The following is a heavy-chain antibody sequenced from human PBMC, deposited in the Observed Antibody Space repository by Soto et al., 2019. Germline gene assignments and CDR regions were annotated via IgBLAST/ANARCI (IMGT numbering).Heavy chain of an antibody. CDR2: IYYSGST. CDR1: GGSISSYY. V-gene: IGHV4-59*01. Sequence: QVQLQESGPGLVKPSETLSLTCTVSGGSISSYYWSWIRQPPGKGLEWIGYIYYSGSTNYNPSLKSRRPLSSDASKTQFSLKLSSVTAADTAVYYCAREGVSSSWYNYYGMDVWGQGTTVTVSS. D-gene: IGHD6-13*01. CDR3: AREGVSSSWYNYYGMDV. J-gene: IGHJ6*02.